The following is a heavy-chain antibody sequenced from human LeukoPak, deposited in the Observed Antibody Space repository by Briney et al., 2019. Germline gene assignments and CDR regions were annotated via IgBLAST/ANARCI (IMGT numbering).Heavy chain of an antibody. V-gene: IGHV3-74*01. D-gene: IGHD4-17*01. J-gene: IGHJ3*02. Sequence: GGSLRLSCAASGLTFSSYWMHWVRQAPGKGLVWVSRINGDGSTTTYADSVTGRFTISRDNSKNTLYLQMNSLRAEDTAVYYCAKGPHRTADAFDIWGQGTMVTVSS. CDR1: GLTFSSYW. CDR2: INGDGSTT. CDR3: AKGPHRTADAFDI.